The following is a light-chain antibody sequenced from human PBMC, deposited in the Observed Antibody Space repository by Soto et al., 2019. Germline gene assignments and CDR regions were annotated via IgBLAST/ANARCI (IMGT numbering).Light chain of an antibody. CDR3: AAWDSFPSSGV. CDR2: DNN. V-gene: IGLV1-51*01. CDR1: SSNIGINS. J-gene: IGLJ3*02. Sequence: QSVLTQPPSVSAAPGQKVTISCSGGSSNIGINSVSWYQQLPEAAPKLLIFDNNKRPSGIPDRFSASKSGASATLGITGLQAGDEAHYYCAAWDSFPSSGVFGGGTKLTVL.